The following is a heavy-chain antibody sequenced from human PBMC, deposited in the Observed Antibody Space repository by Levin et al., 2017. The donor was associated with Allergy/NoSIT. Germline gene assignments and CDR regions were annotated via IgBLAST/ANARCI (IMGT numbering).Heavy chain of an antibody. V-gene: IGHV3-23*01. D-gene: IGHD2-21*02. CDR2: ISGSGGST. J-gene: IGHJ3*02. CDR1: GFTFSSYA. CDR3: ANHLVAYCGGDCYSMPHDAFDI. Sequence: GGSLRLSCAASGFTFSSYAMSWVRQAPGKGLEWVSAISGSGGSTYYADSVKGRFTISRDNSKNTLYLQMNSLRAEDTAVYYCANHLVAYCGGDCYSMPHDAFDIWGQGTMVTVSS.